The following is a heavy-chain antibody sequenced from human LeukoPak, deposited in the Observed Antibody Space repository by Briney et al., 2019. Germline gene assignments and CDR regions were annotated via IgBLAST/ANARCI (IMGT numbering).Heavy chain of an antibody. CDR3: ARHWIETTKTYSYWFDP. V-gene: IGHV4-4*09. CDR2: IYTRGST. J-gene: IGHJ5*02. Sequence: SETLSLTCTVSGDSINNHYWSWIRQSSGKGLEWIGFIYTRGSTNYNPSLKSRVTMSGDTSKNQVSLTLNSVTAADTAVHYCARHWIETTKTYSYWFDPWGQGTLVTVSS. D-gene: IGHD1-1*01. CDR1: GDSINNHY.